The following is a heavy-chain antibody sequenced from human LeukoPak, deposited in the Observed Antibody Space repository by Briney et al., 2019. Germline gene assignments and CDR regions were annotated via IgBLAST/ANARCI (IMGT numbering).Heavy chain of an antibody. V-gene: IGHV4-59*12. CDR2: IYYSGST. CDR1: GGSISSYY. J-gene: IGHJ5*02. CDR3: AREELVRGEYNWFDP. Sequence: SETLSLTCTVSGGSISSYYWSWIRQPPGKGLEWIGYIYYSGSTNYNPSLKSRVTISVDTSKNQFSLKLSSVTAADTAVYYCAREELVRGEYNWFDPWGQGTLVTVSS. D-gene: IGHD3-10*01.